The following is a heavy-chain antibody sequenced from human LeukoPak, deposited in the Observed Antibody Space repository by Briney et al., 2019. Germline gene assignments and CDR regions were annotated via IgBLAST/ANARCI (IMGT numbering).Heavy chain of an antibody. CDR1: GGSISSYY. V-gene: IGHV4-59*01. Sequence: KPSETLSLTCTVSGGSISSYYWSWIRQPPGKGLEWIGYIYYSGITNYTPSLKSRVTISVDTSKNQFSLKLSSVTASDTAVYYCATNYCSGGSWHLEDYYMDVWGKGTTVTVSS. CDR2: IYYSGIT. D-gene: IGHD2-15*01. J-gene: IGHJ6*03. CDR3: ATNYCSGGSWHLEDYYMDV.